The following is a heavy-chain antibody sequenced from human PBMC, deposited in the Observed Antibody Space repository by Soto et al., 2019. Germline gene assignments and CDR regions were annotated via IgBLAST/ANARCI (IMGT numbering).Heavy chain of an antibody. D-gene: IGHD2-21*02. Sequence: ASVKVSCKASGYIFTNYAIHWVRQAPGQRLEWVGWINVGTGNTKYSKNFQGRVTITRDTSATTAYMELSSLRSEDTAVYYCARGAGYCSGDCWNDYYYAMDVWGQGTTVTVSS. CDR2: INVGTGNT. CDR1: GYIFTNYA. J-gene: IGHJ6*02. V-gene: IGHV1-3*01. CDR3: ARGAGYCSGDCWNDYYYAMDV.